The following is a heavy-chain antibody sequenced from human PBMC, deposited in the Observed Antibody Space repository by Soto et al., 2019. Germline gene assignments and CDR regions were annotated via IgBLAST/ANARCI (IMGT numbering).Heavy chain of an antibody. V-gene: IGHV3-7*03. CDR2: IKQDGSEK. J-gene: IGHJ6*02. CDR3: ARDCSGGSCYFRYYYYGMDV. D-gene: IGHD2-15*01. CDR1: GFTFSSYW. Sequence: PWWSLRLSCSASGFTFSSYWMSWGRQAPGKGLEWVANIKQDGSEKYYVDSVKGRFTISRDNAKNSLYLQMNSLRAEDTAVYYCARDCSGGSCYFRYYYYGMDVWGQGTTVTVSS.